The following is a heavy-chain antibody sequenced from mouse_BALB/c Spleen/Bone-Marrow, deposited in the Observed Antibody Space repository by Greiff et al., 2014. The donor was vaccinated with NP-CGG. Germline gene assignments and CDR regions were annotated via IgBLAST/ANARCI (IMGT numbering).Heavy chain of an antibody. J-gene: IGHJ2*01. CDR3: ASYVYGYYFDY. CDR1: GFNIKDTY. CDR2: IDPANGNT. V-gene: IGHV14-3*02. Sequence: EVQLQQSGAELVKPGASVKLSCTASGFNIKDTYMHWVKQRPEQGLEWIGRIDPANGNTKYDPKFQGKASITADTSSNTAYLQRSSLTSEDTGVYYCASYVYGYYFDYWGQGTTLTVSS. D-gene: IGHD2-2*01.